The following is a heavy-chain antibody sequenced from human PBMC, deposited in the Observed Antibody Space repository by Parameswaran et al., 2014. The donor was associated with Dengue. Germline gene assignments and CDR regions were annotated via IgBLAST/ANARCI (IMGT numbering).Heavy chain of an antibody. V-gene: IGHV4-39*07. J-gene: IGHJ4*02. CDR2: IYYSGST. Sequence: WIRQPPGKGLEWIGSIYYSGSTYYNPSLKSRVTISVDTSKNQFSLKLSSVTAADTAVYYCARVTYGSGSFFDYWGQGTLVTVSS. D-gene: IGHD3-10*01. CDR3: ARVTYGSGSFFDY.